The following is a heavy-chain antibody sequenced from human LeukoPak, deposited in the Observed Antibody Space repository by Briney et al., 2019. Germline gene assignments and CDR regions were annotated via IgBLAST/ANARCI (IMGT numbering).Heavy chain of an antibody. Sequence: GGSLRHSCVVSGFTFSSYAMSWVRQAPGKGLEWVSGISGSGGSTYYADSVKGRFTISRDNSKNTLYLQMNSLRAEDTAVYYCARVTYGSGTYGAFDYWGQGTLVTVSS. D-gene: IGHD3-10*01. V-gene: IGHV3-23*01. CDR1: GFTFSSYA. CDR2: ISGSGGST. J-gene: IGHJ4*02. CDR3: ARVTYGSGTYGAFDY.